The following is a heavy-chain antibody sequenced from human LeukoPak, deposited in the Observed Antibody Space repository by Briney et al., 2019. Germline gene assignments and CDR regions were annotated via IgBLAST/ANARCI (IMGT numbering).Heavy chain of an antibody. V-gene: IGHV3-21*01. CDR1: GFTFSSYS. D-gene: IGHD4-17*01. CDR2: ISSSSSYI. Sequence: GGSLRLSCAASGFTFSSYSMNWVRQAPGKGLEWVSSISSSSSYIYYADSVKGRFTISRDNAKNSLYLQMNSLRAEDTAVYYCARDDTYGDYGGNAFDIWGQGTMVTVSS. CDR3: ARDDTYGDYGGNAFDI. J-gene: IGHJ3*02.